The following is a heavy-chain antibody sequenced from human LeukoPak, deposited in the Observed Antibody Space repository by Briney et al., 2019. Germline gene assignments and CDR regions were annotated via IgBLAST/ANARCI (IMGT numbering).Heavy chain of an antibody. J-gene: IGHJ4*02. CDR1: GFTFSNYW. V-gene: IGHV3-7*01. CDR3: ARDKYCSDDNCDGGSKFDY. CDR2: IKEDGSEK. D-gene: IGHD2-15*01. Sequence: PGGSLRPSCAASGFTFSNYWMSWVRQAPGKGLEWVANIKEDGSEKNYVDSVKGRFTISRDNAKNSLYLQMNSLRAEDTGVYYCARDKYCSDDNCDGGSKFDYWGQGTLVTVSS.